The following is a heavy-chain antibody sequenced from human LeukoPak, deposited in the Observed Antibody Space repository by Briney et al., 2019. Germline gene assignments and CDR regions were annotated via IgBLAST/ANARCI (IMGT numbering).Heavy chain of an antibody. D-gene: IGHD2-15*01. CDR3: AKGVVVVAAKYYFDY. V-gene: IGHV3-23*01. Sequence: GGSLRLSCAASGFTLSSYEMNWVRQAPGKGLEWVSAISGSGSSTYYADSVKGRFTISRDNSKNTLYLQMNSLRAEDTAVYYCAKGVVVVAAKYYFDYWGQGTLVTVSS. CDR2: ISGSGSST. CDR1: GFTLSSYE. J-gene: IGHJ4*02.